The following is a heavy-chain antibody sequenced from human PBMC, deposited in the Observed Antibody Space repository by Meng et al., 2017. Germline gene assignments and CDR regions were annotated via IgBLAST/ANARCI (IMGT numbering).Heavy chain of an antibody. CDR3: ASVPVVRGVINGKKLWFDH. D-gene: IGHD3-10*02. J-gene: IGHJ5*02. CDR2: IYYSGNT. Sequence: QDAGQGLVKRSGNLSLTCSGTGGSTGSGRSFWGWSRQRPGKGLEWMGSIYYSGNTYNNTSNQSRETLSVETFKNQLSLKPRSVTAAATAVSSCASVPVVRGVINGKKLWFDHWGQGTLVTVSS. CDR1: GGSTGSGRSF. V-gene: IGHV4-39*07.